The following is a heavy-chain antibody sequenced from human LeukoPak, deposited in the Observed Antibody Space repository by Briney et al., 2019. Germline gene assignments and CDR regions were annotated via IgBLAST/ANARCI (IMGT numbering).Heavy chain of an antibody. CDR3: AKKGATTGDFDY. J-gene: IGHJ4*02. Sequence: GGSLRLSCAASGFTLSNFLMTWVRQAPGRGPEWVSAISGSGGDTYYADPVKGRFTISRDNSKNTLYLQMNSLRAEDTAVYYCAKKGATTGDFDYWGQGTRVTVSS. CDR1: GFTLSNFL. V-gene: IGHV3-23*01. D-gene: IGHD1-26*01. CDR2: ISGSGGDT.